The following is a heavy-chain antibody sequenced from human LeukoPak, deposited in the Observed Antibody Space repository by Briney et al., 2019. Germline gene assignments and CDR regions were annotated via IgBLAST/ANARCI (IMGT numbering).Heavy chain of an antibody. V-gene: IGHV3-48*01. D-gene: IGHD6-19*01. J-gene: IGHJ4*02. Sequence: GGSLGLSCAASGFTFSSYSMNWVRQAPGKGLEWVSYISSSSSTIYYADSVKGRFTISRDNAKNSLYLQMNSLRAEDTAVYYCARRDSSGWLDYWGQGTLVTVSS. CDR3: ARRDSSGWLDY. CDR2: ISSSSSTI. CDR1: GFTFSSYS.